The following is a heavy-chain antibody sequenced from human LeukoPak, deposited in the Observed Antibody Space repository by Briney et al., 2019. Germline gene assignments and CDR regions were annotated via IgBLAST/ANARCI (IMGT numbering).Heavy chain of an antibody. Sequence: PGGSLRLSCAASGFTFSSYAMHWVRQAPGKGLEWVAVISYDGSNKYYADSVKGRFTISRDNSKNTLYLQMNSLRAEDTAVYYCASQSYYDYRDYWGQGTLVTVSS. V-gene: IGHV3-30-3*01. D-gene: IGHD1-26*01. CDR3: ASQSYYDYRDY. CDR2: ISYDGSNK. CDR1: GFTFSSYA. J-gene: IGHJ4*02.